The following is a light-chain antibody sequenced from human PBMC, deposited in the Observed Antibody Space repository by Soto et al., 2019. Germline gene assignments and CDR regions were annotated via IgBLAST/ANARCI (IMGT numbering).Light chain of an antibody. CDR1: QSVSATY. CDR3: QQYVSSPMYT. J-gene: IGKJ2*01. CDR2: GAS. V-gene: IGKV3-20*01. Sequence: DIVMTQSPATLSLSPGERATLSCRASQSVSATYLAWYQQKPGQAPRLLIYGASNRATGIPDRFTGSGSGTDFTLTISRLEPEDFAVYFCQQYVSSPMYTFGQGTKLEIK.